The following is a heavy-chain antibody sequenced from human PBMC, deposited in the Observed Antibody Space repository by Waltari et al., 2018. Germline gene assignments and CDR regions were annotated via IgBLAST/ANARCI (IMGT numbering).Heavy chain of an antibody. J-gene: IGHJ4*02. CDR1: GGSISSSSYY. CDR3: ARHYGVTTVSYLFDY. CDR2: IYYSGST. D-gene: IGHD4-17*01. Sequence: QLQLQESGPGLVKPSETLSLTCTVSGGSISSSSYYWGWIRQPPGKGLGWIGSIYYSGSTYYDPSLKSRVTISVDTSKSQFSLKLSSVTAADTAVYYCARHYGVTTVSYLFDYWGQGTLVTVSS. V-gene: IGHV4-39*07.